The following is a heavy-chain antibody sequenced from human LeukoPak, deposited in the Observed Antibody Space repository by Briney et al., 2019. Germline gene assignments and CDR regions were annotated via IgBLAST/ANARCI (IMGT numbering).Heavy chain of an antibody. V-gene: IGHV3-21*01. Sequence: PGGSLRLSCAASGFTFSSYSMNWVRQAPGKGLEWVSSISSSSSYIYYADSVKGRFTISRDNAKNSLYLQMNSLRAEDTAVYYCAKDPVWGYSYGYYFQHWGQGTLVTVSS. D-gene: IGHD5-18*01. CDR2: ISSSSSYI. CDR3: AKDPVWGYSYGYYFQH. CDR1: GFTFSSYS. J-gene: IGHJ1*01.